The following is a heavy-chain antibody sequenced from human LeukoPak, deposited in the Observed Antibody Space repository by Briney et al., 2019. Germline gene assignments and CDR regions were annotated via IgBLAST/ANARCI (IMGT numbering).Heavy chain of an antibody. CDR1: GFTFSSYS. CDR2: ISSSSSYI. CDR3: ARGYCSGGSCYYVAYYFDY. J-gene: IGHJ4*02. Sequence: GGSLRLSCAASGFTFSSYSMNWVRQAPGKGLEWVSSISSSSSYIYYADSVKGRFTISRDNAKNSLYLQMNSLRAEDTAVYYCARGYCSGGSCYYVAYYFDYWGQGTLVTVSS. V-gene: IGHV3-21*01. D-gene: IGHD2-15*01.